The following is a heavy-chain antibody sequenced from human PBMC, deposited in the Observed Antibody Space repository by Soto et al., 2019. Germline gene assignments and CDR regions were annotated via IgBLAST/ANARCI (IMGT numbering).Heavy chain of an antibody. D-gene: IGHD3-10*01. CDR1: GGSISSSSYY. Sequence: QLQLQESGPGLVKPSETLSLTCTVSGGSISSSSYYWGWIRQPPGKGLEWIGSIYYSGSTYYNPSLKSRVPISVDTSKNQFSLKLSSVPAADTAVYYCARIRGVYNWFDPWGQGTLVTVSS. V-gene: IGHV4-39*01. CDR3: ARIRGVYNWFDP. CDR2: IYYSGST. J-gene: IGHJ5*02.